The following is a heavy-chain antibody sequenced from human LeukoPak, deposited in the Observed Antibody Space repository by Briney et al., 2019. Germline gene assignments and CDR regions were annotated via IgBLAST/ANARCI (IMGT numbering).Heavy chain of an antibody. V-gene: IGHV3-30*18. CDR3: AKAKGDYGDYVEAFDI. CDR2: ISYDGSNK. J-gene: IGHJ3*02. Sequence: GSLRLSCAVSGFTFSSYGMHWVRQAPGKGLEWVAVISYDGSNKYYADSVKGRFTISRDNSKNTLYLQMNSLRAEDTAVYYCAKAKGDYGDYVEAFDIWGQGTMVTVSS. D-gene: IGHD4-17*01. CDR1: GFTFSSYG.